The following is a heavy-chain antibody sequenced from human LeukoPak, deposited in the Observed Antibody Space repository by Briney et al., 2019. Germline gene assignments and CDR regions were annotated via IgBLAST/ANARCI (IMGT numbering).Heavy chain of an antibody. J-gene: IGHJ4*02. V-gene: IGHV1-2*02. D-gene: IGHD3-9*01. CDR1: GYTFTSYG. CDR3: ARLRNYDILTGRASAFDY. Sequence: ASVKVSCKASGYTFTSYGISWVRQAPGQGLEWMGWINPNSGGTNYAQKFQGRVTMTRDTSISTAYMELSRLRSDDTAVYYCARLRNYDILTGRASAFDYWGQGTLVTVSS. CDR2: INPNSGGT.